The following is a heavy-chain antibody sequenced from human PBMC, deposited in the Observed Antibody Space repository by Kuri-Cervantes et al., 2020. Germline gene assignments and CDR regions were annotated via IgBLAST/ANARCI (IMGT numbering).Heavy chain of an antibody. D-gene: IGHD2-21*02. CDR2: IYHSGST. CDR3: ARRQIVVVTAIHDAFDI. CDR1: GGSVSSGSYY. V-gene: IGHV4-61*01. Sequence: SETLSLTCTVSGGSVSSGSYYWSWIRQPPGKGLEWIGEIYHSGSTNYNPSLKSRVTISVDTSKNQFSLKLSSVTAADTAVYYCARRQIVVVTAIHDAFDIWGQGTMVTVSS. J-gene: IGHJ3*02.